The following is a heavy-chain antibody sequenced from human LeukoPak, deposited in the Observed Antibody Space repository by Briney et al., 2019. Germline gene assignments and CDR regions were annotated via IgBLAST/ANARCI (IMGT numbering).Heavy chain of an antibody. V-gene: IGHV3-48*03. D-gene: IGHD6-6*01. CDR3: AREYSSSSGKVFDS. J-gene: IGHJ4*02. CDR2: ISSSGSTI. CDR1: GFTFSSYE. Sequence: PGGSLRLSCAASGFTFSSYEMNWVRQAPGKGLEWVSYISSSGSTIYYADSVKGRFTISRDNAKSSLYLQMNSLRTEDTAVYYCAREYSSSSGKVFDSWGQGALVTVSS.